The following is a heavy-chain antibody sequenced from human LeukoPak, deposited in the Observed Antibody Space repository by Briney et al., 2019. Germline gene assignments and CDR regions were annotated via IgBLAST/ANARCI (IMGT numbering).Heavy chain of an antibody. Sequence: SGGSLRLSCAASGFTFSDHHMDWVRQAPGKGLKWVGRIRNKANSYTTEYAASVQGRFTISRDDSKNSLYLQMNSLKTEDTAVYYCASWEVVGAYSDYWGQGTLVTVSS. CDR3: ASWEVVGAYSDY. D-gene: IGHD1-26*01. J-gene: IGHJ4*02. CDR2: IRNKANSYTT. V-gene: IGHV3-72*01. CDR1: GFTFSDHH.